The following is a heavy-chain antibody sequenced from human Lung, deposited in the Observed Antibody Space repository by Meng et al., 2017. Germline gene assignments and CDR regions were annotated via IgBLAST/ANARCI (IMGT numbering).Heavy chain of an antibody. V-gene: IGHV3-21*01. J-gene: IGHJ5*02. CDR2: ISSSSSYI. CDR1: GFTFSSYS. D-gene: IGHD3-10*01. CDR3: ARDPRVLLWFGESGWFDP. Sequence: EVQLVESGGGLVKPGGSLSLSGAASGFTFSSYSMNWVRQAPGKGLEWVSSISSSSSYIYYADSVKGRFTISRDNAKNSLYLQMNSLRAEDTAVYYCARDPRVLLWFGESGWFDPWGQGTLVTVSS.